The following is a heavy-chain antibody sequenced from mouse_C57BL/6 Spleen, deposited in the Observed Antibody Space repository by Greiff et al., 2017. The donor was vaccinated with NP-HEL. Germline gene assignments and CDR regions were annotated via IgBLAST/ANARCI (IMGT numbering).Heavy chain of an antibody. CDR3: ARGSITFYWYFDV. J-gene: IGHJ1*03. V-gene: IGHV1-80*01. Sequence: VQRVESGAELVKPGASVKISCKASGYAFSSYWMNGVKQRPGKGLEWIGQIYPGDGDTNYNGKFKGKATLTADKSSSTAYMQLSSLTSEDSAVYFCARGSITFYWYFDVWGTGTTVTVSS. CDR2: IYPGDGDT. CDR1: GYAFSSYW. D-gene: IGHD2-10*02.